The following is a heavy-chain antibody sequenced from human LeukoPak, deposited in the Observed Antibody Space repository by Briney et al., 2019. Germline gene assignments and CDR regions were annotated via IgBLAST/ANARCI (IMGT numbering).Heavy chain of an antibody. D-gene: IGHD5-18*01. Sequence: GASVKVSCKASGYPFTGYYMHWVRQAPGQGLEWMGWINPNSGGTNYAQKFQGRVTMTRDTSISTAYMELSRLRSDDTAVYYCARALDTVMVIFNWGQGTLVTVSS. CDR1: GYPFTGYY. CDR3: ARALDTVMVIFN. CDR2: INPNSGGT. V-gene: IGHV1-2*02. J-gene: IGHJ4*02.